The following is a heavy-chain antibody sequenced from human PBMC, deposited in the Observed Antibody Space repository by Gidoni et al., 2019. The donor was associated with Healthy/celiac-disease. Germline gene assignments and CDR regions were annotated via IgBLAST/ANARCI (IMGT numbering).Heavy chain of an antibody. D-gene: IGHD5-18*01. CDR2: IKQDGSEK. CDR3: ARSVIGYSYGYGY. Sequence: EVQLVESGGGMVQHGGSLRLSCAASGFTFSSYWMGWVSQAPGKGLEWVGNIKQDGSEKYYVDSVKGRFTITRDNAKNSLYLQMNSLGAEDTAVYYCARSVIGYSYGYGYWGQGTLVTVSS. V-gene: IGHV3-7*03. J-gene: IGHJ4*02. CDR1: GFTFSSYW.